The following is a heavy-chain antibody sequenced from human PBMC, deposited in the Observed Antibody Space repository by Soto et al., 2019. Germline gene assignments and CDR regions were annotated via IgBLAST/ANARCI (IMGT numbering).Heavy chain of an antibody. CDR2: IYSGGST. CDR1: GFTLSGNY. V-gene: IGHV3-66*01. J-gene: IGHJ4*02. Sequence: EVQLVESGGGLVQPGGSLRLSCAASGFTLSGNYMHWVRQAPGKGLEWVSIIYSGGSTYYADSVRGRFTISRDNSKNTLYLQMNSLRAEDTAVYYCARDIAHLGTFAYWGQGIQVTVSS. D-gene: IGHD3-16*01. CDR3: ARDIAHLGTFAY.